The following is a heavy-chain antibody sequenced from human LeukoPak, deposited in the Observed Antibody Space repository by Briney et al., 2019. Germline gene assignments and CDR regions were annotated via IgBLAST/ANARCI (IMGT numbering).Heavy chain of an antibody. CDR1: RFTFSSYA. V-gene: IGHV3-30*04. CDR3: AKGNYYGSGSYYSELYFFDY. J-gene: IGHJ4*02. CDR2: ISYDGSNK. Sequence: GGSLRLSCAASRFTFSSYAMHWVRQAPGKGLEWVAVISYDGSNKYYADSVKGRFTISRDNSKNTLYLQMNSLRAEDTAVYYCAKGNYYGSGSYYSELYFFDYWGQGTLVTVSS. D-gene: IGHD3-10*01.